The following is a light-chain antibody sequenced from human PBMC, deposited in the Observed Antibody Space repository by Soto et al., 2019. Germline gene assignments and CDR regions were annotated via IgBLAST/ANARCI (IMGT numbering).Light chain of an antibody. V-gene: IGKV3-11*02. J-gene: IGKJ2*01. CDR1: QDVSIF. Sequence: EILLAQSPATLSLSPGERATLSCKASQDVSIFLAWYQQKPGQAPRLLIHDASNRATGVPARSSGSGSGRDFTLTITRLEPEDFAVYYCQQRSTWLYTFGQGTKLEV. CDR3: QQRSTWLYT. CDR2: DAS.